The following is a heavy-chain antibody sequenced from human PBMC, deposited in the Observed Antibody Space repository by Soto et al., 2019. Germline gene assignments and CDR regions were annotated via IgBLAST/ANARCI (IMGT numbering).Heavy chain of an antibody. CDR2: IYPGDSNT. D-gene: IGHD2-21*01. Sequence: EVQLVQSGAEVKKAGESLKISCQGSGYSFVSYWIACVRQMPGKGLELMGSIYPGDSNTTNSPSFQGQVTMSVEKSITTVYLEWSSLKASDSAMYYCARTDGYEIEYWGQGTLVTVSS. CDR3: ARTDGYEIEY. V-gene: IGHV5-51*01. CDR1: GYSFVSYW. J-gene: IGHJ4*02.